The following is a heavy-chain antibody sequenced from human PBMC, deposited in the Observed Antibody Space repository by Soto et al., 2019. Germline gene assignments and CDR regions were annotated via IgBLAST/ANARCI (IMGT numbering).Heavy chain of an antibody. Sequence: GGSLRLSCAASGFTFSSYAMSWVRQAPGKGLEWVSAISGSGGSTYYADSVKGRFTISRDNSKNTPYLQMNSLRAEDTAVYYCATPLTYCGGDCYWYFDLWGRGTLVTVSS. CDR1: GFTFSSYA. J-gene: IGHJ2*01. CDR2: ISGSGGST. CDR3: ATPLTYCGGDCYWYFDL. D-gene: IGHD2-21*01. V-gene: IGHV3-23*01.